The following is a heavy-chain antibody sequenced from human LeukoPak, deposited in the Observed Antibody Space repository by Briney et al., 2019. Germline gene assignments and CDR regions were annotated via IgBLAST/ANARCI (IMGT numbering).Heavy chain of an antibody. Sequence: GGSLRLSCAASGFTFSSYGMHWVRQAPGKGLEWVAFIRYDGSNKYYADSVKGRFTISRDNSKNTLYLQMNNLRAEDTAVYYCARDPTQYCSGGSCYRVSDWFDPWGQGTLVTVSS. V-gene: IGHV3-30*02. CDR2: IRYDGSNK. CDR3: ARDPTQYCSGGSCYRVSDWFDP. D-gene: IGHD2-15*01. J-gene: IGHJ5*02. CDR1: GFTFSSYG.